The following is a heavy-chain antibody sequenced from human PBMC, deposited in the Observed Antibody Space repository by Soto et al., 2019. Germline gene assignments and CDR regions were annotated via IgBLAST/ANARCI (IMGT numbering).Heavy chain of an antibody. Sequence: QVQLVESGGGVVQPGRSLRLSCTASGFTFSTHGMHWVRQAPGKGLEWVAVISYDGSNKYYADSVKGRFTISRDNSKNTLLLQMNSLRAEATVVYYCAKLAHWLESWGQGTLVTVSS. CDR3: AKLAHWLES. J-gene: IGHJ4*02. CDR2: ISYDGSNK. D-gene: IGHD6-19*01. V-gene: IGHV3-30*18. CDR1: GFTFSTHG.